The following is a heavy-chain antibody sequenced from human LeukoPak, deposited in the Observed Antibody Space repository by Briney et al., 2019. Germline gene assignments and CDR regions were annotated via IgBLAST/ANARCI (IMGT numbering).Heavy chain of an antibody. D-gene: IGHD2-15*01. J-gene: IGHJ6*03. CDR3: ARLYCSGGSCYSRGLYSYYMDV. CDR2: IYPGDSDT. CDR1: GYSFTSYW. Sequence: GESLKISCKGSGYSFTSYWIGWVRQMPGKGLEWMGIIYPGDSDTRYSPSFQGQVTISADKSVSTAYLQWSSLKASDTAMYYRARLYCSGGSCYSRGLYSYYMDVWGKGTTVTISS. V-gene: IGHV5-51*01.